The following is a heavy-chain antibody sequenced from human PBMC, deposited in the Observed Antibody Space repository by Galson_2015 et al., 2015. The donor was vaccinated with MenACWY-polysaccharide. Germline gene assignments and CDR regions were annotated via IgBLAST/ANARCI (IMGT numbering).Heavy chain of an antibody. CDR3: TRTLVTLGFDS. CDR2: VHPGGNS. V-gene: IGHV3-53*01. Sequence: SLRLSCAVSGFSVSDTYMSWVRQAQGKGLEWVSVVHPGGNSYHANSVEGRFTISRDTSKNTVDLQMNSLRGDDTAVYYCTRTLVTLGFDSWG. D-gene: IGHD5-18*01. J-gene: IGHJ4*01. CDR1: GFSVSDTY.